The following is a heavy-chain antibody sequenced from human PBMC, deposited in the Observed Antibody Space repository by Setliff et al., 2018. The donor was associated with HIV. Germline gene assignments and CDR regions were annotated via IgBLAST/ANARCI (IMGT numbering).Heavy chain of an antibody. CDR1: GASIRSFH. CDR3: ARDSDVAGPYFFDY. D-gene: IGHD6-19*01. V-gene: IGHV4-59*12. J-gene: IGHJ4*02. Sequence: SETLSLTCTVSGASIRSFHWSWIRQPPGEGLEWIGYIYYSGSANYTPSLKSRVTISLDTSKSQFSLDLSSVSAADTAVYYCARDSDVAGPYFFDYWGQGTLVTVSS. CDR2: IYYSGSA.